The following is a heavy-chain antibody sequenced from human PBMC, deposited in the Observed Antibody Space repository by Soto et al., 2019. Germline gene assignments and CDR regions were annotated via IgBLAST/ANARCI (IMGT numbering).Heavy chain of an antibody. CDR1: GYTLTELS. CDR2: FDPEDGET. D-gene: IGHD2-15*01. V-gene: IGHV1-24*01. J-gene: IGHJ5*02. CDR3: ATAFRPVNGYCSGGSCYSVDWFDP. Sequence: ASVKVSCKVSGYTLTELSMHWVRQAPGKGLEWMGGFDPEDGETIYAQKFQGRVTMTEDTSTDTAYMELSSLRSEDTAVYYCATAFRPVNGYCSGGSCYSVDWFDPWGQGTLVTVSS.